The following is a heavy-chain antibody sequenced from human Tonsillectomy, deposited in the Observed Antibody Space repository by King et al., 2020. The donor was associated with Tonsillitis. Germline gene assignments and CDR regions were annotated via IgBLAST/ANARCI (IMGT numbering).Heavy chain of an antibody. CDR1: GFTFTSSA. V-gene: IGHV1-58*02. CDR3: AADPNSDYGECPHRYYYGMDV. J-gene: IGHJ6*02. Sequence: QLVQSGPEVKKPGNSVKVSCKASGFTFTSSAMQWVRQARGQRLEWIGWIVVGSGNTNYAQKFQERVTITRDMSTSTAYMELSSLRSEGTAVYYCAADPNSDYGECPHRYYYGMDVWGQGTTVTVSS. CDR2: IVVGSGNT. D-gene: IGHD4-17*01.